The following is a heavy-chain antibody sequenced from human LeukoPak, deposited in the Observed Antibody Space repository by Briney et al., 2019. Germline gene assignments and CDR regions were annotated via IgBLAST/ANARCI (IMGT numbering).Heavy chain of an antibody. D-gene: IGHD3-16*01. J-gene: IGHJ5*02. CDR2: IYHNGYT. Sequence: SETLSLTCTVSGTSLSNGDYFWHWIRQSRGNGLEWIGRIYHNGYTNYNPSLKSRVTISLDKPKKQFSLKLSAVTAADRAMYYCATETDGRGLGSWGQGLLVTVSS. V-gene: IGHV4-30-4*01. CDR1: GTSLSNGDYF. CDR3: ATETDGRGLGS.